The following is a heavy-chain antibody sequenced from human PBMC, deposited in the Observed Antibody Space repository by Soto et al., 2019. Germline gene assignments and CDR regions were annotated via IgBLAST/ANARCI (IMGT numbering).Heavy chain of an antibody. Sequence: VQLVESGGGLVQPGESLRLYWAASGLTFSISWMTWVRQAPGEGLEWVANINPAGNVQQYADSVKERFTISRDNAKNSLLLQMSGLRVEDTAVYYCATANTPYAFDMWGQGTMVTVSS. V-gene: IGHV3-7*01. CDR3: ATANTPYAFDM. J-gene: IGHJ3*02. CDR2: INPAGNVQ. CDR1: GLTFSISW.